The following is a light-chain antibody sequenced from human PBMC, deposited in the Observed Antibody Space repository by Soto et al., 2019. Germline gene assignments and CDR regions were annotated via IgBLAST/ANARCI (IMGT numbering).Light chain of an antibody. V-gene: IGKV1-39*01. CDR1: QTITNY. J-gene: IGKJ1*01. CDR2: ATD. CDR3: QQSYNTPQT. Sequence: DIQMTQSPSSLSASVGDRVTITCRARQTITNYLNWYQQQSGKAPKLLIYATDTLQSGVPSRFSGSGSGTDYTLTISSLQPEEFATYYCQQSYNTPQTFGQGTKVDIK.